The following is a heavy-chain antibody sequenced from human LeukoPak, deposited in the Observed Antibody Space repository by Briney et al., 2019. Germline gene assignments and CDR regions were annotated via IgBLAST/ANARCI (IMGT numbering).Heavy chain of an antibody. D-gene: IGHD3-10*01. J-gene: IGHJ4*02. CDR2: IYYDGNNK. CDR3: ARDAYYYGSGSYVDY. Sequence: GRSLRLSCAASGFTFSSYGMHWVRQAPGKGLEWVAVIYYDGNNKFYADSVKGRFTISRDNSKNTLYLQMNSLRAEDTAVYYCARDAYYYGSGSYVDYWGRGTLVTVSS. V-gene: IGHV3-33*01. CDR1: GFTFSSYG.